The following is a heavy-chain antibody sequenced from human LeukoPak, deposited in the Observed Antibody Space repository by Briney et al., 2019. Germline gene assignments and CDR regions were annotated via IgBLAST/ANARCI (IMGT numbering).Heavy chain of an antibody. D-gene: IGHD5-24*01. J-gene: IGHJ5*02. CDR1: GFTFSTYN. V-gene: IGHV3-21*01. CDR2: IITSSTYM. CDR3: ARDTAVDGKKWFDP. Sequence: GGSLRLSCATSGFTFSTYNMNWVRQAPGKGLEWVSSIITSSTYMSYADSVKGRFTISRDNAKNSLYLQMNSLRAEDTAVYYCARDTAVDGKKWFDPWGQGTLVTVSS.